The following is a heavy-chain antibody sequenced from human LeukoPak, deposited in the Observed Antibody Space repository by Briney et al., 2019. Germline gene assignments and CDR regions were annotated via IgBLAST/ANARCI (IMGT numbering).Heavy chain of an antibody. V-gene: IGHV3-21*01. D-gene: IGHD3-9*01. CDR1: GFTFSSYS. CDR3: PRTAYDILTGIRFDY. J-gene: IGHJ4*02. Sequence: GGYLRLSCAASGFTFSSYSMNWVRQAPGKGLEWVSSISSSSSYIYYADSVKGRFTISRDNAKNSLYLQMNSLRAEDTAVYYSPRTAYDILTGIRFDYWGQGTLVTVSS. CDR2: ISSSSSYI.